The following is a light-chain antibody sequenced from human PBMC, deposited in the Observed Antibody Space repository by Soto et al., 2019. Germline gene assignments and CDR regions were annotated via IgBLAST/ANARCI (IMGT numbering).Light chain of an antibody. V-gene: IGKV1D-13*01. CDR3: HQYNNWPYT. Sequence: AIQVTQSPSSLSASVGDRVTITCRASQDIRGALAWYQQKPGKAPKLLIYDVSTVQSGVPSRFSGRGSGTEFTLTITSLQPEDFAVYYCHQYNNWPYTFGQGTRVEIK. CDR1: QDIRGA. J-gene: IGKJ2*01. CDR2: DVS.